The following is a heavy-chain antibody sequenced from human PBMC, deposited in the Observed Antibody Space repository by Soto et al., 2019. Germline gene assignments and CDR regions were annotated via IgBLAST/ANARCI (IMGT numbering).Heavy chain of an antibody. CDR2: IYSSGGT. Sequence: PATVSLTCTVSVGSVSNFYLNWLRQPAGKGLEWIGRIYSSGGTNYNPSLRSRVTMSVDTSKNQFSLKLNSVTAADTAVYYCARSSHKESWFDPWGQGTLVTVSS. J-gene: IGHJ5*02. D-gene: IGHD2-2*01. CDR3: ARSSHKESWFDP. CDR1: VGSVSNFY. V-gene: IGHV4-4*07.